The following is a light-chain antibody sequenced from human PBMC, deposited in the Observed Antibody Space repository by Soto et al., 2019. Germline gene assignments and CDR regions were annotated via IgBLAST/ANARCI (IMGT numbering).Light chain of an antibody. CDR1: QSISNS. J-gene: IGKJ3*01. CDR2: AAC. V-gene: IGKV1-39*01. Sequence: DIQMTQSPSSLSASVGDRVTITCRATQSISNSLNWYQHKPGQAPKLLMYAACTWQSGVPSRFSCGGSGTDFTLTISSLQPEDFATYFCQQSNNIPSTFGPGTKVDIE. CDR3: QQSNNIPST.